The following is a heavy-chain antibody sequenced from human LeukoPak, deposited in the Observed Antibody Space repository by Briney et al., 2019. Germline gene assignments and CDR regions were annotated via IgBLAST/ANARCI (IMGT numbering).Heavy chain of an antibody. V-gene: IGHV1-69*13. CDR3: ARELDGPGSYPYYFDY. CDR2: IIPIFGTA. D-gene: IGHD3-10*01. Sequence: SVKVSCKASGGTFSSYAISWVRQAPGQGLEWMGGIIPIFGTANYAQKFQGRVTITADESTSTAYMELSSLRSEDTAVYYCARELDGPGSYPYYFDYWGQGTLVTVSS. CDR1: GGTFSSYA. J-gene: IGHJ4*02.